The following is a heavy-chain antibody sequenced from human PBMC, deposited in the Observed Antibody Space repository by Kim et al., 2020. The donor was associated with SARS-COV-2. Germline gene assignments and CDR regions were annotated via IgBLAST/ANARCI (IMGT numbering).Heavy chain of an antibody. J-gene: IGHJ5*02. CDR3: ARVPPATKWFDP. D-gene: IGHD2-2*01. CDR2: IYYSGST. CDR1: GGSISSYY. V-gene: IGHV4-59*13. Sequence: SETLSLTCTVSGGSISSYYWSWIRQPPGKGLEWIGYIYYSGSTNYNPSLKSRVTISVDTSKNQFSLKLSSVTAADTAVYYCARVPPATKWFDPWGQGTLVTVSS.